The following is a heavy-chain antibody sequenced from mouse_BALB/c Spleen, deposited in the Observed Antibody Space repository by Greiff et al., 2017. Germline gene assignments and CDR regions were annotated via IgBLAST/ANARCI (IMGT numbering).Heavy chain of an antibody. D-gene: IGHD1-1*01. V-gene: IGHV10-1*02. CDR2: IRSKSNNYAT. CDR1: GFTFNTYA. CDR3: VSPSRGSSLFAY. Sequence: EVKLMESGGGLVQPKGSLKLSCAASGFTFNTYAMNWVRQAPGKGLEWVARIRSKSNNYATYYADSVKDRFTISRDDSQSMLYLQMNNLKTEDTAMYYCVSPSRGSSLFAYWGQGTLVTVSA. J-gene: IGHJ3*01.